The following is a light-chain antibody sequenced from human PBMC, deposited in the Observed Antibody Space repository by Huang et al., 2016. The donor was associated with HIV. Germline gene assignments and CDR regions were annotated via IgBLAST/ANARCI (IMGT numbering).Light chain of an antibody. CDR1: QSVSNN. V-gene: IGKV3-15*01. CDR3: QQYNNWPPYT. CDR2: GAS. Sequence: EVVMTQSPATLSVSPGERATLSCRASQSVSNNLAWYQQKPGQAPRLFIYGASTRATGIPARFSVSGSGTEFTLTISSLQAEDFAVYYCQQYNNWPPYTFGQGTKLEIK. J-gene: IGKJ2*01.